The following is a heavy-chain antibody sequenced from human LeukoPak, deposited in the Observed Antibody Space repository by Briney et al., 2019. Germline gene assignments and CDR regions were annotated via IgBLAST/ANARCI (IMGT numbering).Heavy chain of an antibody. D-gene: IGHD3-10*01. CDR2: INPNSGGT. V-gene: IGHV1-2*04. Sequence: GASVKVSCKASGYTFTGYYMHWVRQAPGQGLEWMGWINPNSGGTNYAQKFQGWVTMTRDTPISTAYMELSRLRSDDTAVYYCARGALLWFGELLPFDYWGQGTLVTVSS. CDR3: ARGALLWFGELLPFDY. CDR1: GYTFTGYY. J-gene: IGHJ4*02.